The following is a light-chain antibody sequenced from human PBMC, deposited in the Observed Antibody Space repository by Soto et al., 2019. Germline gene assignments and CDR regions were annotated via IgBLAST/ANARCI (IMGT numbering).Light chain of an antibody. J-gene: IGKJ1*01. Sequence: EIIMTQSPATLSVSPGERATLSCRASQSINRNLAWYQQKPGQAPRLLFYGASSRSTGVPDRFSVSGSGTDFTLTISRLEPEDSATYYCQQYTNTNNPWMFGQGTKVEI. CDR2: GAS. CDR3: QQYTNTNNPWM. V-gene: IGKV3-15*01. CDR1: QSINRN.